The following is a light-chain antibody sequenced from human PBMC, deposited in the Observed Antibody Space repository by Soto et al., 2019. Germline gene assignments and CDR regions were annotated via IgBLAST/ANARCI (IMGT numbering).Light chain of an antibody. CDR3: QQYNSYGT. CDR1: QSISTW. CDR2: KAS. Sequence: DIQMTQSPSTLSASVGERVTITCRASQSISTWLAWYQQKPGKAPKLLIYKASSLESGVPSRFSGSGSGTEFTLTISSLQPDDSATSYGQQYNSYGTFGQGTRVEIK. J-gene: IGKJ1*01. V-gene: IGKV1-5*03.